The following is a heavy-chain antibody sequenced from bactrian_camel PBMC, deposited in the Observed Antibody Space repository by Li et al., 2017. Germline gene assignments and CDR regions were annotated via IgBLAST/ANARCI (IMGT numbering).Heavy chain of an antibody. D-gene: IGHD2*01. J-gene: IGHJ6*01. CDR3: AADCVRVVGGSGNIDFGY. Sequence: VQLVESGGATVQPGGSLRLSCAASGYTYCVGWLRQAPGKEREGVAAIYTGGGTTYYADSVKGRFTISQDNAKNTVYLQMNSLKPEDTAMYYCAADCVRVVGGSGNIDFGYWGQGTQVTVS. V-gene: IGHV3S40*01. CDR2: IYTGGGTT. CDR1: GYTYC.